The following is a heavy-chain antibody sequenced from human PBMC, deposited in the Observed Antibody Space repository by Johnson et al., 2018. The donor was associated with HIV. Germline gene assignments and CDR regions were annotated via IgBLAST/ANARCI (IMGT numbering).Heavy chain of an antibody. CDR2: IWYNGREK. CDR1: GFTFRRFC. CDR3: AKSTYDNTWFDAFDV. J-gene: IGHJ3*01. V-gene: IGHV3-33*06. D-gene: IGHD3-16*01. Sequence: VQLVESGGGVVQPGRSLRLSCAVSGFTFRRFCMHWVRQAPGKGLEWVAVIWYNGREKYYADSVKGRFTVSRDNSKSTLYLQMSSLRAEDMAVYYCAKSTYDNTWFDAFDVWGQGTMVTVSS.